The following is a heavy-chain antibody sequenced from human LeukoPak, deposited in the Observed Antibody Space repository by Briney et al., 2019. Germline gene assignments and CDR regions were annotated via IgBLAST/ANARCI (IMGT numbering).Heavy chain of an antibody. J-gene: IGHJ4*02. CDR1: GITFSNSW. V-gene: IGHV3-7*01. CDR2: INQDGSHK. D-gene: IGHD5-12*01. CDR3: ARDRGFTSFDY. Sequence: GGSLRLSCAASGITFSNSWMHWIRQAPGKGLECVANINQDGSHKYYVDSVKGRFTISRDTAKNSLHLQMNSLRAEDTAVYYCARDRGFTSFDYWGQGILVTVSS.